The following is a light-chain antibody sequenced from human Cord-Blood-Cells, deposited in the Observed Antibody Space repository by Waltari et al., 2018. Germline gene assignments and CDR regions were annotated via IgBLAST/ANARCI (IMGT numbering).Light chain of an antibody. Sequence: QSALTQPASVSGSPGQSITISCTGTSCDVGGYNYVSWYQQHPGTAPKLMIYDVSKRPSGVSNRFSGSKSGNTASLTISGLQAEDEADYYCSSYTSSSTWVFGGGTKLTVL. CDR2: DVS. J-gene: IGLJ3*02. CDR1: SCDVGGYNY. CDR3: SSYTSSSTWV. V-gene: IGLV2-14*01.